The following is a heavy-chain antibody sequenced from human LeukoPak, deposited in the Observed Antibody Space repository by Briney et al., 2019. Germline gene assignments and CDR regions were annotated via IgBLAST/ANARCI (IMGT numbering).Heavy chain of an antibody. CDR1: GGSVSSGSYY. CDR3: ARDMGYGANWFDP. D-gene: IGHD1-26*01. Sequence: SETLSLTCTVSGGSVSSGSYYWSWIRQPPGKGLEWIGYIHYSGSTNYNPSLKGRVTISVDTSKNQFSLKLSSVTAADAAVYYCARDMGYGANWFDPWGQGTLVTVSS. J-gene: IGHJ5*02. CDR2: IHYSGST. V-gene: IGHV4-61*01.